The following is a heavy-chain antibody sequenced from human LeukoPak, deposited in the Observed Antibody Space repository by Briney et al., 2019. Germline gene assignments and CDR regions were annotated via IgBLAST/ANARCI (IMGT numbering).Heavy chain of an antibody. CDR3: ARVQPRYYYDSSGYYYGRFDP. CDR2: IIPIFGTA. Sequence: EASVKVSCKASGSTFSSYAISWVRQAPGQGLEWMGGIIPIFGTANYAQKFQGRVTITTDESTSTAYMELSSLRSEDTAVYYCARVQPRYYYDSSGYYYGRFDPWGQGTLVTVSS. V-gene: IGHV1-69*05. CDR1: GSTFSSYA. J-gene: IGHJ5*02. D-gene: IGHD3-22*01.